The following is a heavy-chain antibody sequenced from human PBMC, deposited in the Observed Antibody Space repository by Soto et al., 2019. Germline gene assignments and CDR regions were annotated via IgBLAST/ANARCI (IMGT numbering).Heavy chain of an antibody. J-gene: IGHJ4*02. CDR3: ARSASKWAVITYRVFDY. Sequence: QVQLVESGGGLVKPGGSLRLSCAASGFTFSDYYMSWIRQAPGKGLEWASYISSSGSTIYYADSVKGRFTISRDNAKNALHLQMNSLRAEDTAVSYCARSASKWAVITYRVFDYWGQGNLVTVSS. CDR1: GFTFSDYY. D-gene: IGHD1-26*01. V-gene: IGHV3-11*01. CDR2: ISSSGSTI.